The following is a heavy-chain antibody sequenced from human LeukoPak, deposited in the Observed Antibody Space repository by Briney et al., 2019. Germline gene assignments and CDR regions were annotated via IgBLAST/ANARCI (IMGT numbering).Heavy chain of an antibody. D-gene: IGHD6-19*01. CDR1: GFTFSRYW. Sequence: GGSLRLSCAVSGFTFSRYWMSWVRQAPGKGLEWVANIKEDGSEKYYVDSVKGRFTISRDNAKNSLYLQMNSLRVEDTAVYYCASSQSSVAGIVGCWGQGTLVTVSS. V-gene: IGHV3-7*01. CDR3: ASSQSSVAGIVGC. CDR2: IKEDGSEK. J-gene: IGHJ4*02.